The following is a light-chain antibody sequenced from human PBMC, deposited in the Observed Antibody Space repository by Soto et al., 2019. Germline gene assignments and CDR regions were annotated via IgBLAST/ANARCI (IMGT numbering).Light chain of an antibody. V-gene: IGLV1-40*01. CDR2: GNS. Sequence: QSVLTQPPSVSGAPGQRVTISCTGTSSNIGAGYDVHWYQQLPGTAPKLLIYGNSNRPSGVPDRFSGSKSGTSASLAITGLQDEDEDDYYCHSSASSLIGWVFGGGTKLTVL. CDR3: HSSASSLIGWV. CDR1: SSNIGAGYD. J-gene: IGLJ3*02.